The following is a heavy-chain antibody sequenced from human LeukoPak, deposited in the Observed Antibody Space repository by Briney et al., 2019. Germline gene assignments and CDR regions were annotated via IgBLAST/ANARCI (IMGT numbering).Heavy chain of an antibody. CDR3: ARQVSRYYSMAV. CDR1: GCEFTDYW. CDR2: IYPDESDN. Sequence: GESLKLSWKGSGCEFTDYWIGWVRQMPGKGLEGMGVIYPDESDNRYSPSFQGQVLMSADQSISTAYLQWSSLQASDPAMYSCARQVSRYYSMAVWGKGTTATVSS. J-gene: IGHJ6*03. V-gene: IGHV5-51*01.